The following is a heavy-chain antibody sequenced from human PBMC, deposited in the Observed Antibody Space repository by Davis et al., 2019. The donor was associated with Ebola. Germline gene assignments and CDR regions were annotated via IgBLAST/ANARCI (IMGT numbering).Heavy chain of an antibody. CDR1: GFTFSSYG. CDR2: ISYDGSNK. V-gene: IGHV3-30*19. D-gene: IGHD6-19*01. Sequence: GESLKISCAASGFTFSSYGMHWVRQAPGKGLEWVAVISYDGSNKYYADSVKGRFTISRDNSKNTPYLQMNSLRAEDTAVYYCARDSSAVAGIHYYYYMDVWGKGTTVTVSS. CDR3: ARDSSAVAGIHYYYYMDV. J-gene: IGHJ6*03.